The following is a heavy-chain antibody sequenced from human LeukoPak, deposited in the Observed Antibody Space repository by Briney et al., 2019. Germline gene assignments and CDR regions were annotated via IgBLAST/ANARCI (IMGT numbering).Heavy chain of an antibody. J-gene: IGHJ4*02. CDR2: ITGDSART. V-gene: IGHV3-23*01. CDR3: AKGLYSGSSLFDY. Sequence: GGSLRPSCAASGFTFSSYAMNWVRQAPGKGLEWVSAITGDSARTHYADSVKGRFTISRDNAKNTLYLQMNSLRAEDTAVYYCAKGLYSGSSLFDYWGQGTLVTVSS. CDR1: GFTFSSYA. D-gene: IGHD1-26*01.